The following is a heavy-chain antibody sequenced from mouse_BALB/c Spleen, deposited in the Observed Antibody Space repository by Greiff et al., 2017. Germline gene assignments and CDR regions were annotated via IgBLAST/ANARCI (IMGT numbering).Heavy chain of an antibody. CDR1: GFNIQDYY. V-gene: IGHV14-4*02. J-gene: IGHJ4*01. CDR3: NARVIGRSMDY. D-gene: IGHD4-1*01. CDR2: IDPENGDT. Sequence: VHVKQSGAELVRSGASVKLSCTASGFNIQDYYMHWVKQRPEQGLEWIGWIDPENGDTEYAPKFPGKATMTADTSSNTAYLQLSSLTSEDTAVYYCNARVIGRSMDYWGQGTSVTVSS.